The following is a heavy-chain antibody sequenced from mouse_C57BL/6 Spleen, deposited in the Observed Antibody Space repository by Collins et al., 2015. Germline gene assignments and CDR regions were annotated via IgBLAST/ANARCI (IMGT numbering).Heavy chain of an antibody. CDR1: GYTFTDYY. V-gene: IGHV1-26*01. CDR3: AGYGNYPYYFDY. Sequence: CKASGYTFTDYYMNWVKQSHGKSLEWIGDINPNNGGTTYNQKFKGKATLTVDKSSSTAYMEFRSLTSEDSAVYYCAGYGNYPYYFDYWGQGTTLTVSS. CDR2: INPNNGGT. J-gene: IGHJ2*01. D-gene: IGHD2-1*01.